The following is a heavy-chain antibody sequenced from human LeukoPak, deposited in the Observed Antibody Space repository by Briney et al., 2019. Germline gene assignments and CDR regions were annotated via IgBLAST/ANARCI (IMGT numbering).Heavy chain of an antibody. Sequence: ASVKVSCKASGYTFTGYYMHWVRQAPGQGLEWMGGIIPIFGTANYAQKFQGRVTITTDESTSTAYMELSSLRSEDTAVYYCARGRVDIVATINSYYYYMDVWGKGTTVTVSS. CDR1: GYTFTGYY. V-gene: IGHV1-69*05. D-gene: IGHD5-12*01. CDR3: ARGRVDIVATINSYYYYMDV. CDR2: IIPIFGTA. J-gene: IGHJ6*03.